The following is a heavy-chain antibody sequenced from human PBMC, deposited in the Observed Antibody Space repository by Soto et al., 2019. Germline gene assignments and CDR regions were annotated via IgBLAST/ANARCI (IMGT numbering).Heavy chain of an antibody. V-gene: IGHV1-69*13. CDR2: IIPIFGTA. CDR1: GGTFSSYA. D-gene: IGHD2-2*01. J-gene: IGHJ6*02. Sequence: SVKVSFKASGGTFSSYAISWVRQAPGQGLEWMGGIIPIFGTANYAQKFQGRVTITADESTSTAYMELSSLRSEDTAVYYCARVRTPIVVVPAALSYYYGMDVWGQGTTVTVSS. CDR3: ARVRTPIVVVPAALSYYYGMDV.